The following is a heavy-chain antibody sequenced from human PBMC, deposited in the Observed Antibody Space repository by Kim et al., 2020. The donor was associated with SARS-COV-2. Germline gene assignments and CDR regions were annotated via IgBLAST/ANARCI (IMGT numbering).Heavy chain of an antibody. CDR2: ISYDGSNK. D-gene: IGHD1-20*01. Sequence: GGSLRLSCAASGFTFSSYGMHWVRQAPGKGLEWVAVISYDGSNKYYADSVKGRFTISRDNSKNTLYLQMNSLRAEDTAVYYCAKDMYNWNDGGAFDIWGQGTMVTVSS. V-gene: IGHV3-30*18. CDR3: AKDMYNWNDGGAFDI. J-gene: IGHJ3*02. CDR1: GFTFSSYG.